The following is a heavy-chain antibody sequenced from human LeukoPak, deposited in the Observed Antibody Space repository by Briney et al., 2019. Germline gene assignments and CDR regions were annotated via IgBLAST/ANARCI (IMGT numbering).Heavy chain of an antibody. J-gene: IGHJ4*02. CDR2: IYGGRNNT. Sequence: PGGSLRLSCTVSGFTVSNNYMSWVRQAPGKGLEWVSVIYGGRNNTHYADSVKGRFTISGDNSKNTVYLQMNSLTAEDTAAYYCAREFRQTYNSGWSLDYWGQATLFTVSS. CDR3: AREFRQTYNSGWSLDY. D-gene: IGHD6-19*01. CDR1: GFTVSNNY. V-gene: IGHV3-53*01.